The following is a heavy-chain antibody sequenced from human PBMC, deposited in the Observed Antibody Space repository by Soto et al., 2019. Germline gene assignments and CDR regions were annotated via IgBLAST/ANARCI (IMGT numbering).Heavy chain of an antibody. Sequence: QVQLVESGGGVVQPGRSLRLSCAASGFTFSSYGMHWVRQAPGKGLEWVAVISYDGSNKYYADSVKGRFTISRDNSKNTLYLQMNSLRAEDTAVYYCARVDFGYWGQGTLVTVSS. J-gene: IGHJ4*02. CDR1: GFTFSSYG. CDR2: ISYDGSNK. CDR3: ARVDFGY. V-gene: IGHV3-30*03.